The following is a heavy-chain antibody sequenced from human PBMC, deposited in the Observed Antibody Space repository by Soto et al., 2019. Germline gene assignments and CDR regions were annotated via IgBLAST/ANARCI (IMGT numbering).Heavy chain of an antibody. D-gene: IGHD2-15*01. CDR3: ARGRLGYCSGGSCLDLDY. J-gene: IGHJ4*02. Sequence: QVQLQQWGAGLLKPSETLSLTCAVYGGSFSGYYWSWIRQPPGKGLEWIGEINHSGSTNYNPSLRSRVTISVDTSKKQFSLKLSSVTAADTAVYCCARGRLGYCSGGSCLDLDYWGQGTLVTVSS. CDR1: GGSFSGYY. V-gene: IGHV4-34*01. CDR2: INHSGST.